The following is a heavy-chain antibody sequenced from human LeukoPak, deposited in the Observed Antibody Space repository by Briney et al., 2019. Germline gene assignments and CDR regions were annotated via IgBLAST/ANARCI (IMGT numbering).Heavy chain of an antibody. CDR3: LRSHGAY. D-gene: IGHD3-10*01. V-gene: IGHV4-39*01. Sequence: PSETLSLTCTVSGGSISSSSYYWGWIRQPPGRGLEWIGNIYYSGSTYYNPSLKSRVSISVDTSKNQFSLKLSSVTAADTAVYYCLRSHGAYWGQGTLVTVSS. CDR2: IYYSGST. J-gene: IGHJ4*02. CDR1: GGSISSSSYY.